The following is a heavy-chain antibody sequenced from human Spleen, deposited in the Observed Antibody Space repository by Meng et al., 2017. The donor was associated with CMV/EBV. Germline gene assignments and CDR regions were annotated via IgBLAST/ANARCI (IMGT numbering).Heavy chain of an antibody. D-gene: IGHD1-26*01. CDR3: ARVLQGSPPSKAFDY. Sequence: WVAVLLKPSETLSLTCAVYGGSFSGYYWSWIRQPPGKGLEWIGEINHSGSTNYNPSLKSRVTISVDTSKNQFSLKLSSVTAADTAVYYCARVLQGSPPSKAFDYWGQGTLVTVSS. J-gene: IGHJ4*02. CDR2: INHSGST. CDR1: GGSFSGYY. V-gene: IGHV4-34*01.